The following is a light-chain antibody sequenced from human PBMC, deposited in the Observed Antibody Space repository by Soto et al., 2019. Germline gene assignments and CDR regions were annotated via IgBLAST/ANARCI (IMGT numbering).Light chain of an antibody. CDR2: AAS. J-gene: IGKJ1*01. Sequence: EIVMTQSPAHLSVSPGERATLSCRARQSVSSNLAWYQQKPGQAPRLLIHAASTRTTGVPASFSGSGSGTEFTLTMDSLQFDDFAVYFCQQYNNWHVTWLFVQVTKVDIK. V-gene: IGKV3-15*01. CDR1: QSVSSN. CDR3: QQYNNWHVTWL.